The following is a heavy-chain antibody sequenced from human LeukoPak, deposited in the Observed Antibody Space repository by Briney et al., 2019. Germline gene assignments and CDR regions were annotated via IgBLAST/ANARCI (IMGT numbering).Heavy chain of an antibody. V-gene: IGHV4-59*01. CDR1: GGSISSYY. D-gene: IGHD2-2*01. CDR3: ARGDVVPAPFDY. CDR2: IYYSGST. J-gene: IGHJ4*02. Sequence: SETRSLTCTVAGGSISSYYWSWIRQPPGKGLEWIGYIYYSGSTNYNPSLKSRVTISVDTSKHQFSLKLSSVTAADTAVYYCARGDVVPAPFDYWGQGTLVTVSS.